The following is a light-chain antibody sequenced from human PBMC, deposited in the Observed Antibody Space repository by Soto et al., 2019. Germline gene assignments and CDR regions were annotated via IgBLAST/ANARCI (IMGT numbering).Light chain of an antibody. J-gene: IGKJ1*01. CDR3: QQYGSSPQT. CDR2: DAS. Sequence: EIVITQSPSTLSVSPVERSTLSCRASQSVTTNLAWYQQKPGQAPRLLIYDASSRATGIPDRFSGSGSGTDFTLTISRLEPEDFAVYYCQQYGSSPQTFGQGTKV. CDR1: QSVTTN. V-gene: IGKV3-20*01.